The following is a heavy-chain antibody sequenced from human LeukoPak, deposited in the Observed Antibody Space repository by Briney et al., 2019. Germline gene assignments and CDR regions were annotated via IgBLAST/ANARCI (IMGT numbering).Heavy chain of an antibody. Sequence: SETLSLTCTVSGASIRNYYWSWIRQSPGKGLEWIGYIYYSGSTNYNPSLESRVAMSVDTSKNQFSLRLSSVTAADTAIYYCARRYSSSWYVGFFDPWGQGTLVTISS. CDR2: IYYSGST. D-gene: IGHD6-13*01. V-gene: IGHV4-59*08. CDR1: GASIRNYY. J-gene: IGHJ5*02. CDR3: ARRYSSSWYVGFFDP.